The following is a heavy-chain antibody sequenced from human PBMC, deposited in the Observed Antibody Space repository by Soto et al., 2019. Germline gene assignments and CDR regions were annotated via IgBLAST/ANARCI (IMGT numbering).Heavy chain of an antibody. D-gene: IGHD6-19*01. V-gene: IGHV3-30*18. J-gene: IGHJ4*02. CDR1: GFTFSSYG. CDR2: ISYDGSNK. CDR3: AKDSGFGFDY. Sequence: GGSLRLSCAASGFTFSSYGMHWVRQAPGKGLEWVAVISYDGSNKYYADSVKGRFTISRDNSKNTLYLQMNSLRAEDTAVYYCAKDSGFGFDYWGQGTLVTVSS.